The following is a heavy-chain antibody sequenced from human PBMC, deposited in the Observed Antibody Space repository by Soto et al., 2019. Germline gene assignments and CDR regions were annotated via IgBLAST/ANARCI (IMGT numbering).Heavy chain of an antibody. D-gene: IGHD2-2*01. J-gene: IGHJ4*02. V-gene: IGHV3-74*01. CDR2: INSDGSTT. Sequence: EVQLVESGGGLVQPGGSLRLSCAASGFTFSSSWMHWVRQPPGKGLVWVSRINSDGSTTTYAGSVKGRFTISRDNARNTLYLQMNSLRAEDTAVYYCASPGPAAIHSSRFDYWGQGTLVTVSS. CDR3: ASPGPAAIHSSRFDY. CDR1: GFTFSSSW.